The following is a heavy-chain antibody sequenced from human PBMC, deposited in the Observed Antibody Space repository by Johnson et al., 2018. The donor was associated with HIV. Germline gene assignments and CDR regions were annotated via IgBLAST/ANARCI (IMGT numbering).Heavy chain of an antibody. Sequence: VQLVESGGGVVQPGRSLRLSCAASGFTFSSYAMHWVRQAPAKGLHWVAVISYDGSDKDYADSVKGRFTISRDSSKNTLYLQMNSLRSEDTAVYSCAFESGSYFRHAFDVCGQGTMVTVSS. J-gene: IGHJ3*01. CDR2: ISYDGSDK. V-gene: IGHV3-30*04. D-gene: IGHD1-26*01. CDR1: GFTFSSYA. CDR3: AFESGSYFRHAFDV.